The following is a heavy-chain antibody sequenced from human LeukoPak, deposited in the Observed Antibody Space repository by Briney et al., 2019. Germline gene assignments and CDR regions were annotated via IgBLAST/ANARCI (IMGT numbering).Heavy chain of an antibody. CDR2: ISGSGGST. CDR1: GFNLNSYA. J-gene: IGHJ4*02. V-gene: IGHV3-23*01. CDR3: AKGSKWFGEAPFDY. Sequence: GSLRPSCSASGFNLNSYAIGWVRQASGKGLGWVSAISGSGGSTYYADSVKGRFTISRDNSKNTLYLQMNSLRAEDTAVYYCAKGSKWFGEAPFDYWGQGTLVTVSS. D-gene: IGHD3-10*01.